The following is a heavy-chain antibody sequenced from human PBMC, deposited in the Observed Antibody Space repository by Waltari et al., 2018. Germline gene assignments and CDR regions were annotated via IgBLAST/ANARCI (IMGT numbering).Heavy chain of an antibody. J-gene: IGHJ4*02. CDR1: CGSISSGGYY. Sequence: QVQLQESGPGLVKPSQTLSLTCTVSCGSISSGGYYWSWIRQHPGKGLEWIGYIYYSGSTYYNPSLKSRVTISVDTSKNQFSLKLSSVTAADTAVCYCASGGEVATISDYWGQGTLVTVSS. CDR3: ASGGEVATISDY. V-gene: IGHV4-31*03. D-gene: IGHD5-12*01. CDR2: IYYSGST.